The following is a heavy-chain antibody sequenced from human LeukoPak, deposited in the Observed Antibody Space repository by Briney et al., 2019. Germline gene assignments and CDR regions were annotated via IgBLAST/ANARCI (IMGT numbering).Heavy chain of an antibody. Sequence: SVKVSCKASGGTFSSYAISWVRQAPGQGLEWMGGIIPIFGTANYAQKFQGGVTITADESTSTAYMELSSLRSEDTAVYYCARVYDFWSGYYDSPAPLDYWGQGTLVTVSS. D-gene: IGHD3-3*01. CDR2: IIPIFGTA. CDR1: GGTFSSYA. CDR3: ARVYDFWSGYYDSPAPLDY. V-gene: IGHV1-69*01. J-gene: IGHJ4*02.